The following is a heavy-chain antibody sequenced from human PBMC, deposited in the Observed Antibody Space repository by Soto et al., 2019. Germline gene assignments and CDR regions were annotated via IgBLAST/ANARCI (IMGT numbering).Heavy chain of an antibody. CDR1: GGSFSDFY. J-gene: IGHJ4*02. Sequence: QVQLQQWGAGLLKPSETLSLTCAVYGGSFSDFYWTWIRQLPGKGLEWIGEINHSGSTNYNPSLKSRVAISVDTSKNQSSLSLRSVTAADTAVYYCGPRGAVADPRGYWGQGTLVTVSS. V-gene: IGHV4-34*01. CDR2: INHSGST. D-gene: IGHD6-19*01. CDR3: GPRGAVADPRGY.